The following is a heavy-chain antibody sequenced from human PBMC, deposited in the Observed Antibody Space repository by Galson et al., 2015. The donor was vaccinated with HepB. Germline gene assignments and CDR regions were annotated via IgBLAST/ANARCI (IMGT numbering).Heavy chain of an antibody. CDR1: GGSISSGGYY. CDR2: IYYSGTT. J-gene: IGHJ6*02. V-gene: IGHV4-30-4*08. CDR3: ARVPTKLGSMDV. D-gene: IGHD2-8*01. Sequence: TLSLTCAVSGGSISSGGYYWSWIRQPPGKGLEWIGNIYYSGTTYYNPSLKSRVTISVDTSKNHFSLKVSSVTAADTAVYYCARVPTKLGSMDVWGQGTTVTVSS.